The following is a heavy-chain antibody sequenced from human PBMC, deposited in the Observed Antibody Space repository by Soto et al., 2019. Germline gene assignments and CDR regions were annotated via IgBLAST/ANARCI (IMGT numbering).Heavy chain of an antibody. Sequence: GGSLRLSCAASGFTFSSYAMSWVRRAPGKGLEWVSAISGSGGSTYYADSVKGRFTISRDNSKNTLYLQMNSLRAEDTAVYYCAKDLSSIAARWGFDPWGQGTLVTVSS. D-gene: IGHD6-6*01. J-gene: IGHJ5*02. CDR3: AKDLSSIAARWGFDP. V-gene: IGHV3-23*01. CDR2: ISGSGGST. CDR1: GFTFSSYA.